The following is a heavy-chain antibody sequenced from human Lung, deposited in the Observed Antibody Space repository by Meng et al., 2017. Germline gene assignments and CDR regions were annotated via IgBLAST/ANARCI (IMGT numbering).Heavy chain of an antibody. CDR3: ARAAHYGDYAFDI. V-gene: IGHV1-18*01. Sequence: ASVKVSCKASGYTFTSYGISRVRQAPGQGLEWMGWNSAYNGNTNYAQKLQGRVTMTTDTSTSTAYMELRSLRSDDTAVYYCARAAHYGDYAFDIWGQGTMVTVSS. J-gene: IGHJ3*02. CDR1: GYTFTSYG. D-gene: IGHD4-17*01. CDR2: NSAYNGNT.